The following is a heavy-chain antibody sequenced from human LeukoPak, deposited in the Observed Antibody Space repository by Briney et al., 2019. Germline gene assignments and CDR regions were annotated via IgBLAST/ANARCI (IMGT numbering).Heavy chain of an antibody. CDR2: IYTSGST. J-gene: IGHJ6*03. CDR3: ARGGTGTYSSSWYHPYYYMDV. D-gene: IGHD6-13*01. CDR1: GYSLSSGYY. V-gene: IGHV4-61*02. Sequence: SETLSLTCTVSGYSLSSGYYWSWIRQPAGKGLEWIGRIYTSGSTNYNPSLKSRVTISVDTSKNQFSLKLSSVTAADTAVYYCARGGTGTYSSSWYHPYYYMDVWGKGTTVTISS.